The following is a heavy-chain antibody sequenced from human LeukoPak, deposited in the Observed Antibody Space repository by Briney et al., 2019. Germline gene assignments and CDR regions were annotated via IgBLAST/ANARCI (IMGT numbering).Heavy chain of an antibody. CDR2: IYYSGST. Sequence: SETLSLTCTVSGGSISSSSYYWGWIRQPPGKGLEWIGSIYYSGSTYYNPSLKSRVTISVDTSKSQFSLKLSSVTAADTAVYYCARDWGNWNYGTGGYTWFDPWGQGTLVTVSS. D-gene: IGHD1-7*01. CDR1: GGSISSSSYY. J-gene: IGHJ5*02. CDR3: ARDWGNWNYGTGGYTWFDP. V-gene: IGHV4-39*07.